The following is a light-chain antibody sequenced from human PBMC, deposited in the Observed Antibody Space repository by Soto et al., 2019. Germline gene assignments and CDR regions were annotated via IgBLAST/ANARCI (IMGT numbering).Light chain of an antibody. V-gene: IGKV3-11*01. CDR1: QSVGSY. CDR3: QQRSKWRT. Sequence: EIVMTQYPATLSVSPGERATLSCRASQSVGSYLAWYQHKPGQAPRLLISDASNRATGIPARFSGSGFGTDYTLTISSIEPEDFAAYYCQQRSKWRTFGQGTKVDIK. CDR2: DAS. J-gene: IGKJ1*01.